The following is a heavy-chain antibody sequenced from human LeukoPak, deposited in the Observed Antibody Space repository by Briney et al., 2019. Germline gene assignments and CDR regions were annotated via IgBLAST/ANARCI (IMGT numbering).Heavy chain of an antibody. V-gene: IGHV1-69*04. CDR3: ARDIGDSGSLPDY. Sequence: SVKVSCKASGGTFSSYAITWVRQAPGQGLEWMGRIIPILDIANYAQKFQGRVTITADKSTSTAYMELSSLRSEDTAVYYCARDIGDSGSLPDYWGQGTLVTVSS. CDR1: GGTFSSYA. CDR2: IIPILDIA. D-gene: IGHD3-10*01. J-gene: IGHJ4*02.